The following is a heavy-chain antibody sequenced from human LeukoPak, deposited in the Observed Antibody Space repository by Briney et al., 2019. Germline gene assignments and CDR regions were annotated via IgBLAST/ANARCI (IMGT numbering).Heavy chain of an antibody. Sequence: PGESLRLSCAASGFTFRSHGIHWVRQAPGKGLEWVAFIWYDGSNKDYADSVKGRFTISRDNSKNTLYLQMNSLRAEDTAVYYCAREGSYDSSGYLYYWGQGTLVTVSS. D-gene: IGHD3-22*01. CDR1: GFTFRSHG. J-gene: IGHJ4*02. CDR3: AREGSYDSSGYLYY. CDR2: IWYDGSNK. V-gene: IGHV3-33*01.